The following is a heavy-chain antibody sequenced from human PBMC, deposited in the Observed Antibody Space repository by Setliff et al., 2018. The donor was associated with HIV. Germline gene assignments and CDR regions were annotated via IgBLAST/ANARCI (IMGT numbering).Heavy chain of an antibody. J-gene: IGHJ5*02. CDR2: ITPSGAT. V-gene: IGHV4-34*01. D-gene: IGHD5-18*01. CDR1: GGSVSGHY. CDR3: SNWNTSIDEDA. Sequence: PSETLSLTCAVYGGSVSGHYWGWFRQPPGKGLEWIGEITPSGATNYLPSLKSRVTMSLDTSKNQFSLKMTSVTAADTALYYCSNWNTSIDEDAWGQGTLVTVSS.